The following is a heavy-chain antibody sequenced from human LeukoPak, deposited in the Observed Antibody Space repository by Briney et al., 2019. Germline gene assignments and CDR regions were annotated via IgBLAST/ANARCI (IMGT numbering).Heavy chain of an antibody. V-gene: IGHV3-30*18. CDR1: GFTFSSYG. CDR3: AKGGDYGDYESGDY. CDR2: ISYDGSNK. Sequence: GGSLRLSCAASGFTFSSYGMHWVRQAPGKGLEWVAVISYDGSNKYYADSVKGRFTISRDNSKNTLYLQMNSLRAEDTAVYYCAKGGDYGDYESGDYWGQGTLVTVSS. J-gene: IGHJ4*02. D-gene: IGHD4-17*01.